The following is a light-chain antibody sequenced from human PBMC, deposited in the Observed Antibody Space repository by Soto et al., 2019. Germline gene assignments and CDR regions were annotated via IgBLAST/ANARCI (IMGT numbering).Light chain of an antibody. J-gene: IGLJ2*01. V-gene: IGLV1-40*01. Sequence: QSVLKQPPSVSGAPGQRAIISCAGSGANIGAGYDVHWYQQLPGTAPKLLIYGNINRPSGVPDRFSGSKSGTSASLAITGLQAEDEATYYCQSYDNNLPGVVFGGGTKVTVL. CDR3: QSYDNNLPGVV. CDR1: GANIGAGYD. CDR2: GNI.